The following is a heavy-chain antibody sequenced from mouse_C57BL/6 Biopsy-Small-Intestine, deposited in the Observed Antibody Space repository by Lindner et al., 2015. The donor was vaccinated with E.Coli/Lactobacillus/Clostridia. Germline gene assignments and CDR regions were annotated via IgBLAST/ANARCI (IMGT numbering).Heavy chain of an antibody. Sequence: VQLQESGPGLAKPSQTLSLTCSVTGYSITSDYWNWIRKFPGNKLEYMGYISYSGSTYYNPSLKSRISITRDTSKNQYYLQLNSVSTEDTATYCCARYPYYYGSSSSYWYFDVWGTGTTVTVSS. CDR1: GYSITSDY. CDR3: ARYPYYYGSSSSYWYFDV. D-gene: IGHD1-1*01. V-gene: IGHV3-8*01. J-gene: IGHJ1*03. CDR2: ISYSGST.